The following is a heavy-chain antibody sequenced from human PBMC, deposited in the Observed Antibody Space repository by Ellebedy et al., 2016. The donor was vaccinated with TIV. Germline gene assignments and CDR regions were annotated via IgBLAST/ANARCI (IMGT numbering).Heavy chain of an antibody. V-gene: IGHV4-4*07. CDR1: GGSISSYY. CDR3: ARTFFDWSNWYNDYYYGMDV. J-gene: IGHJ6*02. Sequence: SETLSLTCTVSGGSISSYYWSWIRQSAGKGLEWIGRYTSGSINYNSSLKSRVTMSVDTSKNQLSLEVASVTAADTAVYYCARTFFDWSNWYNDYYYGMDVWGQGTTVTVSS. D-gene: IGHD1/OR15-1a*01. CDR2: YTSGSI.